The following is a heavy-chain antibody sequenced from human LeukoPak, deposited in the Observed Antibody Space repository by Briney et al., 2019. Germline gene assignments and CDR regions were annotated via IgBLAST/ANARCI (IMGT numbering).Heavy chain of an antibody. CDR3: AELGITMFVGV. CDR1: GCTCSCYW. CDR2: KKEDGGEI. D-gene: IGHD3-10*02. J-gene: IGHJ6*03. Sequence: PGVSLRLSCAACGCTCSCYWVRGVRQARGKGGEGVANKKEDGGEIYYGDSVRGRFTIARDNAKNSLYLQINSESAEDTAVYYCAELGITMFVGVWGKQSTVT. V-gene: IGHV3-7*01.